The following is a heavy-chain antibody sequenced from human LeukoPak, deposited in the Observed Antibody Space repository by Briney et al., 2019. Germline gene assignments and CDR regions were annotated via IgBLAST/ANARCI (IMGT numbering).Heavy chain of an antibody. J-gene: IGHJ3*02. D-gene: IGHD4-17*01. CDR1: GGSISSYY. Sequence: SETLFLTCTGSGGSISSYYWSWIRQPAGKGLEWIVRIYNSENTNNNPCLKGRVTMSIDTSKNQFSLRRSSVAAAATAVYYCEGVPHDYGDYEAFDIWGRGTMVTVSS. CDR3: EGVPHDYGDYEAFDI. V-gene: IGHV4-4*07. CDR2: IYNSENT.